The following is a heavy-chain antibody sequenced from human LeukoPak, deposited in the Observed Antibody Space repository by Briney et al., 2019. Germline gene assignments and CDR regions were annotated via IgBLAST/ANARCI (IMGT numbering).Heavy chain of an antibody. D-gene: IGHD6-19*01. Sequence: PSQTLSLTCTVSGGSISSYYWSWIRQPPGKGREWMGYIYYSGSTNYNPSLKSRVTISVDTSKNQFSLKLSSVTAADTAVYYCARGGSGWYRVYYYYMDVWGKGTTVTVSS. CDR1: GGSISSYY. CDR2: IYYSGST. J-gene: IGHJ6*03. V-gene: IGHV4-59*01. CDR3: ARGGSGWYRVYYYYMDV.